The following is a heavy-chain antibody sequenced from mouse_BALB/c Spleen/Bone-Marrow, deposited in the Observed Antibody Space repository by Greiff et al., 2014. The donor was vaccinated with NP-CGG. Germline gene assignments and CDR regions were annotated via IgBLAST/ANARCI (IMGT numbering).Heavy chain of an antibody. CDR2: IDPANGDT. CDR1: GFNIKDTY. CDR3: ARYLIFYDYDETMDY. J-gene: IGHJ4*01. V-gene: IGHV14-3*02. Sequence: EVQLQQSGAELVKPGASVKLSCTASGFNIKDTYMHWVKQRPEQGLEWIGRIDPANGDTKYDPKFQGKATITADTSSNTAYLQLSSLTSKDTAVYYCARYLIFYDYDETMDYWGQGTPVTVSS. D-gene: IGHD2-4*01.